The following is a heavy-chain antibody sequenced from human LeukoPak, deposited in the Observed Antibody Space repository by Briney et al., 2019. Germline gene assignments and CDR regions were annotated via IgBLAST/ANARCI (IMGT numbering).Heavy chain of an antibody. D-gene: IGHD2-21*01. CDR2: ISYDGSNK. CDR3: AKDQGLANIDV. CDR1: GFTFSSYG. Sequence: GGSLRLSCAASGFTFSSYGMHWVRQAPGKGLEWVAVISYDGSNKYYADSVKGRFTISRDNSKNTLYLQMNSLRAEDTAVYYCAKDQGLANIDVWGQGTTVTVSS. J-gene: IGHJ6*02. V-gene: IGHV3-30*18.